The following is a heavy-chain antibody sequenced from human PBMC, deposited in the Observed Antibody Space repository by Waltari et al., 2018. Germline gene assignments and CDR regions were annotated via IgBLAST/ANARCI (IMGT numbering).Heavy chain of an antibody. J-gene: IGHJ4*02. CDR3: ATWITAHFDY. V-gene: IGHV3-23*01. D-gene: IGHD2-2*03. CDR2: IDGPTTNT. CDR1: GFTFRNYA. Sequence: EVQLLESGGDLVQPGGSLILSCAASGFTFRNYAMSWVRQSPGKGLEWVSHIDGPTTNTHYADSVKGRFTISRDNSRNTVYLQMNSLTADDSAVYFCATWITAHFDYWGQGTLVTVSS.